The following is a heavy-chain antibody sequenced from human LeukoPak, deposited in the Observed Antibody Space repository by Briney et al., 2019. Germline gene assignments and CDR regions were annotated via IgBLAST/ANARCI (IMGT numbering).Heavy chain of an antibody. V-gene: IGHV1-2*02. J-gene: IGHJ4*02. CDR3: ARDRDWGQGY. D-gene: IGHD7-27*01. CDR2: INPNSGGT. Sequence: ASVKVSCKASGYTFTDYYILWVRQAPGQGLEWMGWINPNSGGTNYAQKFQGRVTMTRDTSISTAYMELSGLISDDTAVYYCARDRDWGQGYWGQGTLVTVSS. CDR1: GYTFTDYY.